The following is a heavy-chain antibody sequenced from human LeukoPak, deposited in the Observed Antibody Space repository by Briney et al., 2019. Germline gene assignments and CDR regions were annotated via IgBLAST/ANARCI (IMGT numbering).Heavy chain of an antibody. CDR2: ISGSGGST. CDR1: GFTFSSYG. D-gene: IGHD6-25*01. CDR3: ARRIAAAGGFDY. Sequence: GGSLRLSCAASGFTFSSYGMSWVRQAPGKGLEWVSAISGSGGSTYYADSVKGRFTISRDNSKNTLYLQMNSLRAEDTAVYYCARRIAAAGGFDYWGQGTLVTVSS. V-gene: IGHV3-23*01. J-gene: IGHJ4*02.